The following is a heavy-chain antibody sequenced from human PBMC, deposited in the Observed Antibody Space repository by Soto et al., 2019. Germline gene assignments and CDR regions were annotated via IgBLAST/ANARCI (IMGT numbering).Heavy chain of an antibody. CDR3: AKLVSNSGPNDY. D-gene: IGHD6-19*01. CDR1: GFTFRRYS. V-gene: IGHV3-23*01. CDR2: ISGSGGST. Sequence: GGSLGLSCAASGFTFRRYSMTWARQAPGKGLEWVSAISGSGGSTYYADSVKGRFTISRDNSKNTLYLQMNSLRAEDTAVYYCAKLVSNSGPNDYWGQGTLVTVSS. J-gene: IGHJ4*02.